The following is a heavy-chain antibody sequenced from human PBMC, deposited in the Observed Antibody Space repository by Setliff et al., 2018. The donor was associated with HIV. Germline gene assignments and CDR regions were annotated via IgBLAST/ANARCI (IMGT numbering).Heavy chain of an antibody. Sequence: SETLSLTCTVSGGSISSFSYYWGWIRQPPGKGPEWIGSIFHTGNTYYNPSLKSRVTISVETSKNQVSLKLTSVTAADTAVYYCARDATRGGDFDFWGQGTLVTVSS. J-gene: IGHJ4*02. CDR3: ARDATRGGDFDF. CDR1: GGSISSFSYY. V-gene: IGHV4-39*07. CDR2: IFHTGNT. D-gene: IGHD1-26*01.